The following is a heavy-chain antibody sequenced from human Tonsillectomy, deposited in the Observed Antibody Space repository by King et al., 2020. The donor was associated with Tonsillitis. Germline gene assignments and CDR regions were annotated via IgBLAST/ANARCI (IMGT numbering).Heavy chain of an antibody. D-gene: IGHD6-6*01. CDR1: GGSISNYY. J-gene: IGHJ4*02. CDR3: ARGETAALTHTLDY. Sequence: QLQLQESGPGLVKPSETLSLTCTVSGGSISNYYWSWIRQPPGKGLEWIGHIYYTGSTNYNPSLKSRVTVSVDTSKNQFSLKLSSVTAADTAVYYCARGETAALTHTLDYWGQGTLVTVSS. V-gene: IGHV4-59*08. CDR2: IYYTGST.